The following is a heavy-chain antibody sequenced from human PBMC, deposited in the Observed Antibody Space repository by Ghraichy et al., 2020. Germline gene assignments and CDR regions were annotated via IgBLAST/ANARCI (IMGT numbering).Heavy chain of an antibody. J-gene: IGHJ4*02. CDR2: INHSGST. Sequence: SETLSLTCAVYGGSFSGYYWSWIRQPPGKGLEWIGEINHSGSTNYNPSLKSRVTISADTSKNQFSLKLSSVTAADTAVYYCASVSAGPKNNYWGQGTLVTVSS. D-gene: IGHD6-13*01. CDR1: GGSFSGYY. V-gene: IGHV4-34*01. CDR3: ASVSAGPKNNY.